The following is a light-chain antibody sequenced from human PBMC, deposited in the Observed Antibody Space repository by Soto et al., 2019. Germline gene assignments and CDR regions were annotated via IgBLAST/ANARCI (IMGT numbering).Light chain of an antibody. Sequence: IQMTQSPSTLSASIGDRVTITCRTNESVSTWLAWYQQKPGKAPKLLIYSVSNLQSGVPSRFSGSGSGTEFTLTISSLHPDDLGTYYCQQYNNWLSFGGGTKVDIK. CDR3: QQYNNWLS. V-gene: IGKV1-5*03. CDR2: SVS. J-gene: IGKJ4*01. CDR1: ESVSTW.